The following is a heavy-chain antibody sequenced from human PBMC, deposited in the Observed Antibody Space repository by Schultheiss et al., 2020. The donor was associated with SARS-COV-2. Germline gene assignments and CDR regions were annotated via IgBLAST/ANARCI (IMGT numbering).Heavy chain of an antibody. CDR3: ARVGYSYGSPYYYYGMDV. Sequence: SETLSLTCTVSGGSISSSSYYWGWIRQPPGKGLEWIGYIYYSGSTYYNPSLKSRVTISVDTSKNQFSLKLSSVTAADTAVYYCARVGYSYGSPYYYYGMDVWGQGTTVTVSS. CDR2: IYYSGST. D-gene: IGHD5-18*01. J-gene: IGHJ6*02. CDR1: GGSISSSSYY. V-gene: IGHV4-30-4*08.